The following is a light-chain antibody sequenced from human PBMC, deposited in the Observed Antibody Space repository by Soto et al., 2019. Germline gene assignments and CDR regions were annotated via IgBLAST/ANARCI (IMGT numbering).Light chain of an antibody. CDR2: DVR. CDR3: SSYTTTTTLV. V-gene: IGLV2-14*03. J-gene: IGLJ3*02. CDR1: NRDVGSYNL. Sequence: QSVLTQPASVSGSPGQPITISCTGTNRDVGSYNLVSWYQQRPGEAPRLIISDVRNRPSGISYRFSGSKSGTTASLTSSGLQAEDDDDSYCSSYTTTTTLVFGGGTKVTVL.